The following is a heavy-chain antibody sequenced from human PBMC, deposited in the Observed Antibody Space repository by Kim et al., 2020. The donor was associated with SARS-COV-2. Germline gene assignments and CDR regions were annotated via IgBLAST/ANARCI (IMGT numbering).Heavy chain of an antibody. V-gene: IGHV3-23*01. D-gene: IGHD1-26*01. J-gene: IGHJ4*02. CDR3: AQDDLLVGATTSDY. Sequence: AASVKGRFTISRDDSKNSMYLQMNSLRAEDTAVYYCAQDDLLVGATTSDYWGQGSLVTVSS.